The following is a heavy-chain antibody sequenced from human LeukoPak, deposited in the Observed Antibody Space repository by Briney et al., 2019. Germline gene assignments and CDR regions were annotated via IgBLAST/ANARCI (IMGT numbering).Heavy chain of an antibody. CDR2: IYYSGST. CDR1: GGSISSYY. CDR3: ARTNSRSWYGVMIGWFGP. Sequence: SETLSLTCTVSGGSISSYYWSWIRQPPGKGLEWIGYIYYSGSTNYNPSLKSRVTISVDTSKNQFSLKLSSVTAADTAVYYCARTNSRSWYGVMIGWFGPWGQGTLVTVSS. D-gene: IGHD6-13*01. J-gene: IGHJ5*02. V-gene: IGHV4-59*01.